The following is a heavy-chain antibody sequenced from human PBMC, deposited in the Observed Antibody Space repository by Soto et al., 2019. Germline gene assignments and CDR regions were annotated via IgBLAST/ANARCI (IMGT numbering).Heavy chain of an antibody. V-gene: IGHV1-69*13. CDR3: ARDPGGGYYDSSGYYCYY. CDR1: GGTFSSYA. J-gene: IGHJ4*02. D-gene: IGHD3-22*01. Sequence: ASVKVSCKASGGTFSSYAISWVRQAPGQGLEWMGGIIPIFGTANYAQKFQGRVTITADESTSTAYMELSSLRSEDTAVYYCARDPGGGYYDSSGYYCYYWGQGTLVTVS. CDR2: IIPIFGTA.